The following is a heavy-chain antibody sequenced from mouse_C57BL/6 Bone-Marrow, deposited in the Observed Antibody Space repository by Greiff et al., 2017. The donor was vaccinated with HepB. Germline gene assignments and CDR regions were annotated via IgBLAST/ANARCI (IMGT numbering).Heavy chain of an antibody. Sequence: EVKVVESGEGLVKPGGSLKLSCAASGFTFSSYAMSWVRQTPEKRLEWVAYISSGGDYIYYADTVTGRFTISRDNARNTLYLQISSLKSEDTAMYYCTRDLDDYDYFDYWGQGTTLTVSS. J-gene: IGHJ2*01. CDR2: ISSGGDYI. D-gene: IGHD2-4*01. CDR3: TRDLDDYDYFDY. CDR1: GFTFSSYA. V-gene: IGHV5-9-1*02.